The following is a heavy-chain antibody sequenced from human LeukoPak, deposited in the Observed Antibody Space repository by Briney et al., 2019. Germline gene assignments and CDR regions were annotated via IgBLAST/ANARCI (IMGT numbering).Heavy chain of an antibody. CDR3: ARGPGRGYSYGYGYYYMDV. D-gene: IGHD5-18*01. Sequence: SETLSLTCPFNGGSFSGYYWSWIRQPPGKGLEWIGEINHSGSTNYNPSLKSRVTISVDTSKNQFSLKLSSVTAADTAVYYCARGPGRGYSYGYGYYYMDVWGKGTTVTVSS. CDR2: INHSGST. CDR1: GGSFSGYY. V-gene: IGHV4-34*01. J-gene: IGHJ6*03.